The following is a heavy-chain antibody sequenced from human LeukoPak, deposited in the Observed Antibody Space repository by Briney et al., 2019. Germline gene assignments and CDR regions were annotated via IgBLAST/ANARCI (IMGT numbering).Heavy chain of an antibody. CDR2: INWNSVYI. CDR1: GFTFNDYD. V-gene: IGHV3-9*01. Sequence: GGSLRLSCAASGFTFNDYDINWVRQPPGKGLEWVSGINWNSVYIDYADSVKGRFTISRDNARTSLYLQMNSLRAEDTAVYYCARDYRARLDYWGQGTLVTVSS. J-gene: IGHJ4*02. CDR3: ARDYRARLDY.